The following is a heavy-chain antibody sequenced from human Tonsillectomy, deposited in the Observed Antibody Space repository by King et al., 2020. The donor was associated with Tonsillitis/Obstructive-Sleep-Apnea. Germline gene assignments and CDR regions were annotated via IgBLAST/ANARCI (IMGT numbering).Heavy chain of an antibody. CDR1: GGSISSSSYY. D-gene: IGHD3-10*01. Sequence: QLQESGPGLVKPSETLSLTCTVSGGSISSSSYYWGWIRQAPGKGLEWIGSIYYSGSTYYNPSLKSRVTISVDTSKNQFSLKLSSVTAADTAVYYCARHEGITMVRGGWFDPWGQGTLVTVSS. V-gene: IGHV4-39*01. CDR3: ARHEGITMVRGGWFDP. J-gene: IGHJ5*02. CDR2: IYYSGST.